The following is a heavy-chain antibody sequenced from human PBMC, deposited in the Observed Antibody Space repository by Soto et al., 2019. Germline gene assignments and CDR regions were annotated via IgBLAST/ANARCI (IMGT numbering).Heavy chain of an antibody. CDR3: ARVKGQWLVTLQGAIDY. CDR1: GGSFSGYY. D-gene: IGHD6-19*01. V-gene: IGHV4-34*01. Sequence: SETLSLTCAVYGGSFSGYYWSWIRQPPGKGLEWIGEINHSGSTNYNPSLKSRVTISVDTSKNQFSLKLSSVTAADTAVYYCARVKGQWLVTLQGAIDYWGQGTLVTVSS. J-gene: IGHJ4*02. CDR2: INHSGST.